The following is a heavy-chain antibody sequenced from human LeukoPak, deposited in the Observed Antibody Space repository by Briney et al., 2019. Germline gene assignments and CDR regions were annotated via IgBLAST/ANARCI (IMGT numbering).Heavy chain of an antibody. CDR3: ARRNYYDSSGYLSWSFDY. D-gene: IGHD3-22*01. Sequence: RGESLEISCKGSGYSFTKYWIGWVRQMPGKGLEWMGIICPGDSDTRYSPSFQGQVTISADKSISTAYLQWSSLKASDTAMYYCARRNYYDSSGYLSWSFDYWGQGTLVTVSS. CDR2: ICPGDSDT. J-gene: IGHJ4*02. V-gene: IGHV5-51*01. CDR1: GYSFTKYW.